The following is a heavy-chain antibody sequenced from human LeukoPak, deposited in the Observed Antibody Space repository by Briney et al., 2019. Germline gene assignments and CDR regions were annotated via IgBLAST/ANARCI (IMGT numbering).Heavy chain of an antibody. D-gene: IGHD4-17*01. J-gene: IGHJ5*02. Sequence: GGSLRLSCAASGFTFSSSPMSWARQAPGKGLEWVSGISYNGGDTYYADSVKGRFTISRDNSKNTLYLQMNSLRAEDTAVYYCAKEDYGDYGNWFDPWGQGTLVTVSS. CDR1: GFTFSSSP. V-gene: IGHV3-23*01. CDR3: AKEDYGDYGNWFDP. CDR2: ISYNGGDT.